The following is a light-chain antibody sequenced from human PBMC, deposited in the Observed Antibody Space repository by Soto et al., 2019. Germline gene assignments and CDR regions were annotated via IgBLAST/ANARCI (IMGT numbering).Light chain of an antibody. V-gene: IGLV2-8*01. CDR2: EVS. CDR3: SSYAGSDNLA. CDR1: SSDVGKYDY. Sequence: QSVLTQPPSASESPGQSVTISCTGTSSDVGKYDYVSWFQHHPGKAPKLIIYEVSKRPSGVPDRFSGSKSGNTASLTVSGLHIDDEADYYCSSYAGSDNLAFGGGTKVTVL. J-gene: IGLJ2*01.